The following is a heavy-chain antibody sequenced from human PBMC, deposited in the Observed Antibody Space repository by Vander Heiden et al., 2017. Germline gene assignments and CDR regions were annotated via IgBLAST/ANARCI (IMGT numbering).Heavy chain of an antibody. CDR2: QYFNGDV. CDR1: GFSLSTDGVG. V-gene: IGHV2-5*01. Sequence: QITLKESGPTLVKPTQTLTLTCTFSGFSLSTDGVGVGWIRQSPGTALEWIALQYFNGDVRYSRSLQSRVTITKGTSKDQVVLTMTNMDPVDTGTYYCARWFAHYFDASGTRIYAFDYWGQGTLVTVSS. CDR3: ARWFAHYFDASGTRIYAFDY. D-gene: IGHD3-10*01. J-gene: IGHJ4*02.